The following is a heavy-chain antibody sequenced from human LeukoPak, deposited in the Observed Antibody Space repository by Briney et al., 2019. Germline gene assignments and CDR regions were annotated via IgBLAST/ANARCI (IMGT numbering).Heavy chain of an antibody. Sequence: ASVKVSCKASGYTFTSYGISWVRQAPGQGLEWMGWISAYNGNTNYAQKLQGRVTMTTDTSTSTAYMELRSLRSDDTAVYYCARGSFTTVVTVYYYYYGMDVWGQGTTVTVSS. CDR2: ISAYNGNT. V-gene: IGHV1-18*01. CDR1: GYTFTSYG. CDR3: ARGSFTTVVTVYYYYYGMDV. D-gene: IGHD4-23*01. J-gene: IGHJ6*02.